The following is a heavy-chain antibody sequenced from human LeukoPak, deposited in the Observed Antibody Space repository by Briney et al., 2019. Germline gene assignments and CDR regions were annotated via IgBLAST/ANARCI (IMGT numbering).Heavy chain of an antibody. V-gene: IGHV3-48*02. CDR1: GFTFSDYS. D-gene: IGHD4-17*01. CDR3: AGLTTVNAILFN. Sequence: PGGSLRLSCAASGFTFSDYSMNWVRQAPGKGLEWISYISTTGRTTYYADSVTGRFTISRDNAKNSLYLQMNSLRDEDTAVYYCAGLTTVNAILFNWGQGTLVTVPS. CDR2: ISTTGRTT. J-gene: IGHJ4*02.